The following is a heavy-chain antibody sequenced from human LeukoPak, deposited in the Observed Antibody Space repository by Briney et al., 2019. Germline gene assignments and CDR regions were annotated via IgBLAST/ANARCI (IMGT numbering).Heavy chain of an antibody. CDR2: MNPNSGNT. CDR1: GYTFTSYD. D-gene: IGHD3-16*01. CDR3: ARERGTGIDP. J-gene: IGHJ5*02. V-gene: IGHV1-8*01. Sequence: ASVKVSCKASGYTFTSYDINCVRQATGHGLEWMGWMNPNSGNTGYAQKFQGRVTMTRNTSISTAYMELSSLRSEDTAVYYYARERGTGIDPWGQGTLVTVSS.